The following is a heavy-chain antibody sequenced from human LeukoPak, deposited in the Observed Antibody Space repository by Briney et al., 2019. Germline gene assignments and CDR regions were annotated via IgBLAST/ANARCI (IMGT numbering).Heavy chain of an antibody. CDR2: IIPIFGTA. J-gene: IGHJ6*04. D-gene: IGHD1-1*01. Sequence: GSSVKVSCKASGGTFSSYAISWVRQAPGQGLEWMGGIIPIFGTANYAQKFQGRVTITADKSTCTAYMELSSLRSEDTAVYYCASVGRGTAGLGMDVWGKGTTVTVSS. V-gene: IGHV1-69*06. CDR3: ASVGRGTAGLGMDV. CDR1: GGTFSSYA.